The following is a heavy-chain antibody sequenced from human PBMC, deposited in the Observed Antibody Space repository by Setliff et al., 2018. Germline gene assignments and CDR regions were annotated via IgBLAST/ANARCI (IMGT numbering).Heavy chain of an antibody. CDR2: ISGSGGST. D-gene: IGHD3-10*01. CDR1: AFSFRSYW. Sequence: PGGSLRLSCAASAFSFRSYWMHWVRQAPGKGPEWVSAISGSGGSTYYADSVKGRFTTSRDNSKNTLYLQMSSLRAEDTAVYYCAKDPTHYVLLWFGAPYGMDVWGQGTTVTVSS. V-gene: IGHV3-23*01. J-gene: IGHJ6*02. CDR3: AKDPTHYVLLWFGAPYGMDV.